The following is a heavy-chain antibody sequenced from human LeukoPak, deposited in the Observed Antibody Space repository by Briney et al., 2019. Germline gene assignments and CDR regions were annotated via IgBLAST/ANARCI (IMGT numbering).Heavy chain of an antibody. J-gene: IGHJ4*02. V-gene: IGHV1-69*01. CDR1: VGTFSSYA. CDR3: ARVTTRYCSGGSCQIFDY. CDR2: IIPIFGTA. D-gene: IGHD2-15*01. Sequence: SVKVSCKASVGTFSSYAISWVRQAPGQGLEWMGGIIPIFGTANYAQKFQGRVTITADESTSTAYMELSSLRSEDTAVYYCARVTTRYCSGGSCQIFDYWGQGTLVTVSS.